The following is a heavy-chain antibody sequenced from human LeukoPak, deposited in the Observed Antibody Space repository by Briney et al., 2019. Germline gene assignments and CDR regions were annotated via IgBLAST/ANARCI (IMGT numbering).Heavy chain of an antibody. J-gene: IGHJ4*02. CDR2: IYYSGST. CDR1: RGSISSYY. V-gene: IGHV4-59*01. Sequence: SETLSLTCTVSRGSISSYYWSWIRQPPGKGLEWIGYIYYSGSTNYNPSLKSRVTISVDTSKNQFSLKLSSVTAADTAVYYCARGQVSGYSYGPLFDYWGQGTLVTVSS. D-gene: IGHD5-18*01. CDR3: ARGQVSGYSYGPLFDY.